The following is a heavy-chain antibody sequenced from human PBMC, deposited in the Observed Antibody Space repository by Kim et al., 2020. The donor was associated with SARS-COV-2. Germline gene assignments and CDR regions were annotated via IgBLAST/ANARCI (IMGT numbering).Heavy chain of an antibody. D-gene: IGHD3-16*01. CDR3: AGGGGCYISYYFDY. Sequence: ESVKGQFTIPRDHAKTSLYLQMNSLRAEDTAVYYCAGGGGCYISYYFDYWGQGTLVTVSS. J-gene: IGHJ4*02. V-gene: IGHV3-21*01.